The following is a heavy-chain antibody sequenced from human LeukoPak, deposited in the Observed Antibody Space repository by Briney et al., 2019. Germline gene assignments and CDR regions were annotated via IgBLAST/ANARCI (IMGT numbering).Heavy chain of an antibody. CDR3: ARLKVAGSDFDY. CDR2: IYYSGST. J-gene: IGHJ4*02. D-gene: IGHD6-19*01. Sequence: PSEILSLTCTVSGGSISSSSYYWGWIRQPPGKGLEWIGSIYYSGSTYYNPSLKSRVTISVDTSKNQFSLKLSSVTAADTAVYYCARLKVAGSDFDYWGQGTLVTVSS. CDR1: GGSISSSSYY. V-gene: IGHV4-39*01.